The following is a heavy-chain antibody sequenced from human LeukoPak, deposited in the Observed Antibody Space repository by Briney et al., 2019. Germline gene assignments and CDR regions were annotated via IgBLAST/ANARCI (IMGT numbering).Heavy chain of an antibody. D-gene: IGHD1-26*01. J-gene: IGHJ3*01. CDR3: ARHMSVGDDAFDL. V-gene: IGHV4-59*08. CDR2: IYYSGST. CDR1: GGAINSYY. Sequence: SETLSLTCTVSGGAINSYYWSWIRQPPGKGLESIGYIYYSGSTYYNPSLKSRVTISVDTSKNQFSLKLSSVTAADTAVYYCARHMSVGDDAFDLWGRGTPVTVSS.